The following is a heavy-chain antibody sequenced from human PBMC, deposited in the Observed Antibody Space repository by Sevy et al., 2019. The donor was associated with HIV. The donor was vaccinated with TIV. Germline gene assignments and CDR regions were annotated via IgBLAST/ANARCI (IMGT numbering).Heavy chain of an antibody. CDR2: LRSKANSYTT. J-gene: IGHJ4*02. CDR1: GFTFSGSA. Sequence: GGSLRLSCAASGFTFSGSAMHWVRQASVKGLEWVGRLRSKANSYTTAYAASVKGRFTISRDDSKNTAYLQMNSLKTEDTAVYYCTLTTAVDYYGSGSTSVGWYWGQGTLVTVSS. D-gene: IGHD3-10*01. V-gene: IGHV3-73*01. CDR3: TLTTAVDYYGSGSTSVGWY.